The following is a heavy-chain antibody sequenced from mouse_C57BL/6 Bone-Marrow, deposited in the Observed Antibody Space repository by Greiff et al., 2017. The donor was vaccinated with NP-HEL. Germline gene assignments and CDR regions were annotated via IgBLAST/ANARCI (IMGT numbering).Heavy chain of an antibody. CDR3: TRPVVTTTGFAY. J-gene: IGHJ3*01. Sequence: EVKLVESGGGLVQPGGSMKLSCAASGFTFSDAWMDWVRQSPEKGLEWVAEIRNKANNHATYYAESVKGRFTISRDDSKSSVYLQMNSLRAEDTGIYYCTRPVVTTTGFAYWGQGTLVTVSA. CDR2: IRNKANNHAT. CDR1: GFTFSDAW. V-gene: IGHV6-6*01. D-gene: IGHD2-2*01.